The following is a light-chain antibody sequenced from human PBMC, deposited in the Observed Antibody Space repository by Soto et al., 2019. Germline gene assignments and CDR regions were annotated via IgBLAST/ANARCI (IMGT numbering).Light chain of an antibody. V-gene: IGLV1-44*01. CDR1: NSNIGSNT. CDR3: AAWDDSLNGPV. Sequence: QSVLTQPPSVSGTPGQRVTISCSGSNSNIGSNTVNWYQQLPGTAPKLLMYSNNQRPSGVPDRFSGSKSGTSASLAISGLQSEDEADYYCAAWDDSLNGPVFGGGTQLTV. J-gene: IGLJ2*01. CDR2: SNN.